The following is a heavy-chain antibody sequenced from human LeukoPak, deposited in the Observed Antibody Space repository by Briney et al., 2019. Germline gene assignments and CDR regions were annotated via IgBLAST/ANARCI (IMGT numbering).Heavy chain of an antibody. CDR1: GGSISSSSYY. Sequence: SETLSLTCTVSGGSISSSSYYWGWIRQPPGKGLEWIGSIYCSGSTYYNPSLKSPVTISVDPSKNQFSLKLSSVTAADTAVYYCARLTVEGYYYYGMDLWGQGTTVTVSS. CDR2: IYCSGST. J-gene: IGHJ6*02. D-gene: IGHD4-23*01. CDR3: ARLTVEGYYYYGMDL. V-gene: IGHV4-39*01.